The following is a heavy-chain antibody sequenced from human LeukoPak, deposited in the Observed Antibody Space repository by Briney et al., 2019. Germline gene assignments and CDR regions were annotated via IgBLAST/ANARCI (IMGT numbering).Heavy chain of an antibody. CDR2: ISYDGTSK. V-gene: IGHV3-30-3*01. Sequence: GGSLRLSCAASGFTFSSLAMHWVRQAPGKGLEWVAVISYDGTSKYYADSVKGRFTIASDNSKSTLYLQLNSLRAEDTAVYYCARGSTVTTWETLSGWGQGTLVTVSS. J-gene: IGHJ4*02. CDR1: GFTFSSLA. CDR3: ARGSTVTTWETLSG. D-gene: IGHD4-17*01.